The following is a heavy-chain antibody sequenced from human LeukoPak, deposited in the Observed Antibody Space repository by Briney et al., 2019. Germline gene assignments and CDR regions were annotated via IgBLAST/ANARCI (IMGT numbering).Heavy chain of an antibody. Sequence: PGGSLRLSCAASGFTFSGYGIHWVRQAPGKGLEWVAFISYDGISEYYSDSVKGRFTISRDNSKNTLYLQMNSLRAEDTAVYYCASGTEAVAARPQLDYWGQGTLVTVSS. V-gene: IGHV3-30*12. J-gene: IGHJ4*02. D-gene: IGHD6-6*01. CDR2: ISYDGISE. CDR3: ASGTEAVAARPQLDY. CDR1: GFTFSGYG.